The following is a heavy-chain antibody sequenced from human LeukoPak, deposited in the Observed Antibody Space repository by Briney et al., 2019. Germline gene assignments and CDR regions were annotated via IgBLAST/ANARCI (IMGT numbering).Heavy chain of an antibody. J-gene: IGHJ1*01. D-gene: IGHD3-22*01. V-gene: IGHV3-43*02. CDR1: GFTFDDYA. Sequence: GGCLRLSCAGSGFTFDDYAMHWVRQAPGKGLEWVSLISGDGGSTYYGDSVKGRFTISRDNSKNSLYLQMNSLGTEDTALYYCAKDSSGYYYVFQHWGQATLVTVSS. CDR3: AKDSSGYYYVFQH. CDR2: ISGDGGST.